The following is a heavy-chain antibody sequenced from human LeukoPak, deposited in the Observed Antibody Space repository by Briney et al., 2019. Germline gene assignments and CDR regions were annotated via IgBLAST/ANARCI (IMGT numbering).Heavy chain of an antibody. CDR2: IYYSGST. D-gene: IGHD3-3*01. CDR1: GFTFSSYW. V-gene: IGHV4-39*01. J-gene: IGHJ5*02. Sequence: GSLRLSCAASGFTFSSYWMSWVRQAPGKGLEWIGSIYYSGSTYYNPSLKSRVTISVDTSKNQFSLKLSSVTAADTAVYYCARPYYDFWSGSSYWFDPWGQGTLVTVSS. CDR3: ARPYYDFWSGSSYWFDP.